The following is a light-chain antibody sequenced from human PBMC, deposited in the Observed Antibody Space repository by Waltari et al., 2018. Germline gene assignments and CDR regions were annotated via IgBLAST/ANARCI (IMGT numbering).Light chain of an antibody. Sequence: QSALTQPASVSGSPGQSITISCTGTSSDVGGYEYVSWFQQHPGKAPKVMIYGVSNRSSGVSDRFSASKSGVTASLTISGLQAEDDADYYCSSYTSSNTFVFGTGTKVTVL. CDR3: SSYTSSNTFV. CDR1: SSDVGGYEY. V-gene: IGLV2-14*01. J-gene: IGLJ1*01. CDR2: GVS.